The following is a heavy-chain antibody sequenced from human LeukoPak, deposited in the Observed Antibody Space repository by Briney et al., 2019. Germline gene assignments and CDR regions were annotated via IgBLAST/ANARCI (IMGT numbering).Heavy chain of an antibody. CDR2: INHSGST. V-gene: IGHV4-34*01. Sequence: PSETLSLTCAVYGGSFSGYYWSWIRQPPGKGLEWIGEINHSGSTNYNPSLKSRVTISVDTSKNQFSLKLSSVTAADTAVYYCARGPYCSGGSCYFYDYYYYGMDVWGQGTTVTVSS. D-gene: IGHD2-15*01. CDR3: ARGPYCSGGSCYFYDYYYYGMDV. J-gene: IGHJ6*02. CDR1: GGSFSGYY.